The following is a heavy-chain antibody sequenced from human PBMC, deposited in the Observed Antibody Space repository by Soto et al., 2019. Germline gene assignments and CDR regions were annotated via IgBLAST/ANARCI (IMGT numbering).Heavy chain of an antibody. J-gene: IGHJ4*02. D-gene: IGHD4-4*01. Sequence: WIGYIYYSGSTNYNPSLKSRVTISVDTSKNQFSLKLSSVTAADTAVYYCAREDRRDGYSFDYWGQGTPVTVSS. V-gene: IGHV4-59*01. CDR2: IYYSGST. CDR3: AREDRRDGYSFDY.